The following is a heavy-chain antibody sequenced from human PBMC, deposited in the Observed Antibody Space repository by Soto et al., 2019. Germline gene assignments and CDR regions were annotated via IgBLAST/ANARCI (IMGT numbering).Heavy chain of an antibody. V-gene: IGHV3-7*01. J-gene: IGHJ4*02. CDR1: GFTFTNYW. D-gene: IGHD5-12*01. Sequence: PGGSLRLSCAASGFTFTNYWMDWVRQAPGKGLEWVANIKEDGSEKYHVGSVKGRFTISRDSTKNSLYLQMNSLRAEDTATYYCARASRGAYTAYALNYWGQGTLVTVSS. CDR2: IKEDGSEK. CDR3: ARASRGAYTAYALNY.